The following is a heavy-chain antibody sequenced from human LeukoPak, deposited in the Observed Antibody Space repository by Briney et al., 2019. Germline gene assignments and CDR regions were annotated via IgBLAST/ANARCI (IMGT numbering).Heavy chain of an antibody. J-gene: IGHJ4*02. D-gene: IGHD4/OR15-4a*01. CDR3: ARVSVLTADLDY. CDR2: MYYSGNT. CDR1: GASISTYY. Sequence: SETLSLTCTVSGASISTYYWTWIRQPPGKGLEWIGYMYYSGNTNYNPSLKSRVTISEETSKKQFSLKLRSVTAADTAVYYCARVSVLTADLDYWGPGTLVTVSS. V-gene: IGHV4-59*08.